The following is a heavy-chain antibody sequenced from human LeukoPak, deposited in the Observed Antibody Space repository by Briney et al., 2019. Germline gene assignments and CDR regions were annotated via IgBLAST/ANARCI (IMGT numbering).Heavy chain of an antibody. Sequence: GGSLRLSCAASGFTFSSYSMNWVRQAPGKGLEWVSSISSSSSYIYYADSVKGRFTISRDNAKNSLYLQMNSLRAEDTAVYYCARDEAYSSSLVDYWGQGTLVTVSS. V-gene: IGHV3-21*01. D-gene: IGHD6-13*01. J-gene: IGHJ4*02. CDR3: ARDEAYSSSLVDY. CDR2: ISSSSSYI. CDR1: GFTFSSYS.